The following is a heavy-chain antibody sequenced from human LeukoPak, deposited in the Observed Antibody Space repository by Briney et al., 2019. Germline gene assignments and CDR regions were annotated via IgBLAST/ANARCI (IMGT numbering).Heavy chain of an antibody. CDR1: GLTFSNYW. J-gene: IGHJ4*02. D-gene: IGHD3-22*01. Sequence: GGSLRLSCAASGLTFSNYWVSWVRQAPGKGLEWVSSISSSSSYIYYADSVKGRFTISRDNAKNSLYLQMNSLRAEDTAVYYCARGEHDSSGYYDYWGQGTLVTVSS. CDR3: ARGEHDSSGYYDY. V-gene: IGHV3-21*01. CDR2: ISSSSSYI.